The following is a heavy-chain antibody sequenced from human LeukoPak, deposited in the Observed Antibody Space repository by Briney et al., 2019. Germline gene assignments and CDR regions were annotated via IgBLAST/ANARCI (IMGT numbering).Heavy chain of an antibody. Sequence: SETLSLTCAVYGGSFSGYYWSWIRQPPGKGLEWIGEINHSGSTNYNPSLKSRVTISVDTSKNQFSLKLSSVTAADTAVYYCAREDDYSNYHYCYMDVWGKGTTVTVSS. CDR3: AREDDYSNYHYCYMDV. V-gene: IGHV4-34*01. J-gene: IGHJ6*03. D-gene: IGHD4-11*01. CDR1: GGSFSGYY. CDR2: INHSGST.